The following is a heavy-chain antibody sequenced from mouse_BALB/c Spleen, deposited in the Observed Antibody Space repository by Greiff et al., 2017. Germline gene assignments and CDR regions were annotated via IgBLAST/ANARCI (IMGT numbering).Heavy chain of an antibody. CDR2: IWSGGST. V-gene: IGHV2-4-1*01. CDR1: GFSLTSYG. CDR3: ARNCGITTACYAMDY. J-gene: IGHJ4*01. Sequence: QVQLKQSGPGLVQPSQSLSITCTVSGFSLTSYGVPWVRQSPGKGLEWLGVIWSGGSTDYTAAFISRLSISKDNSKSQVFFKMNSLQADDTAIYYWARNCGITTACYAMDYWGQGTSVTVSS. D-gene: IGHD1-2*01.